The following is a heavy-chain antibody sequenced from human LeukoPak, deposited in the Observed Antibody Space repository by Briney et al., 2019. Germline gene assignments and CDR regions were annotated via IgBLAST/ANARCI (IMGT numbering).Heavy chain of an antibody. CDR1: GYTFTSYA. CDR2: INTNTGNP. V-gene: IGHV7-4-1*02. CDR3: AIGASASLYRNYMDV. J-gene: IGHJ6*03. D-gene: IGHD6-13*01. Sequence: ASVKVSCKASGYTFTSYAMNWVRQAPGQGLEWMGWINTNTGNPTYAQGFTGRFVFSLDTSVSTAYLQISSLKAEDTAVYYCAIGASASLYRNYMDVWGKGTTVTVSS.